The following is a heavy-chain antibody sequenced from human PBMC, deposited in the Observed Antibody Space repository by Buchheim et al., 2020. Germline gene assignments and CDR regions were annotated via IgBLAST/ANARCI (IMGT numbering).Heavy chain of an antibody. CDR1: GGSISSGGYY. D-gene: IGHD3-10*01. CDR3: AREPTMVRGVIMEKRYYYYGMDV. V-gene: IGHV4-31*03. Sequence: QVQLQESGPGLVKPSQTLSLTCTVSGGSISSGGYYWSWIRQHPGKGLEWIGYIYYSGSTYYNPSLKSRVTISVDTSKNQFSLKLSSVTAADTAVYYCAREPTMVRGVIMEKRYYYYGMDVWGQGTT. CDR2: IYYSGST. J-gene: IGHJ6*02.